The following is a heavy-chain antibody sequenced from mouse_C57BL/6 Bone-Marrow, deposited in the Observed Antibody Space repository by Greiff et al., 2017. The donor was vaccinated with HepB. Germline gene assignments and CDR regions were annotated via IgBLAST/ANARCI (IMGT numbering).Heavy chain of an antibody. D-gene: IGHD1-1*01. CDR3: AREYYYGSPAWFAY. V-gene: IGHV1-74*01. CDR1: GYTFTSYW. J-gene: IGHJ3*01. Sequence: VQLQQPGAELVKPGASVKVSCKASGYTFTSYWMHWVKQRPGQGLEWIGRIHPSDSDTNYNQKFKGKATLTVDKSSSTAYMQLSSLTSEDSAVYYCAREYYYGSPAWFAYWGQGTLVTVSA. CDR2: IHPSDSDT.